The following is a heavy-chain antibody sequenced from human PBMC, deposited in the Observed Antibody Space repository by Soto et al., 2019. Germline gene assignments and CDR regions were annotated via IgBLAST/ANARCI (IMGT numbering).Heavy chain of an antibody. D-gene: IGHD3-3*01. CDR3: ERVSVISGYDYWSGYKRWFDP. J-gene: IGHJ5*02. V-gene: IGHV4-34*04. Sequence: PSETLSLTCAVYGGSFSGYYWSWIRQSPGKGLEWIGEINHSGSTNHNPSLERRATISVDTSKNQFSLTLSSVTAADTAVYYCERVSVISGYDYWSGYKRWFDPWGQGTLVIVSP. CDR1: GGSFSGYY. CDR2: INHSGST.